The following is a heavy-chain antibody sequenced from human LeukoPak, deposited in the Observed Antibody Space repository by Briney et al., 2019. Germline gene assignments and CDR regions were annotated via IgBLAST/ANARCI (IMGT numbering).Heavy chain of an antibody. Sequence: GASVKVSCKVSGNTLTEVSMHWVRQAPGQGLEWMGGFDPEDGEKIYAQKFQGRVTMTEDTSTDTPYMELSSLRSEDTAVYYFSAGPLSGGSFYLGTGGPFYYWGQGTLVTVSS. CDR3: SAGPLSGGSFYLGTGGPFYY. CDR1: GNTLTEVS. V-gene: IGHV1-24*01. J-gene: IGHJ4*02. CDR2: FDPEDGEK. D-gene: IGHD2-15*01.